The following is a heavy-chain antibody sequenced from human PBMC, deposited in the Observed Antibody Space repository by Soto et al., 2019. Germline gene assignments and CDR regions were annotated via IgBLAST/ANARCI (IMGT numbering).Heavy chain of an antibody. CDR1: GFTFSSYS. CDR3: AREYDILNWYDP. D-gene: IGHD3-9*01. Sequence: EVQLVESGGGLVQPGGSLRLSCAASGFTFSSYSMNWVRQAPGKGLERVSYISNSSSTIYYADSVKGRFTISRDNAKNSLYLQMNSLRAEYTAVYYCAREYDILNWYDPWGQGTLVTVSS. V-gene: IGHV3-48*01. J-gene: IGHJ5*02. CDR2: ISNSSSTI.